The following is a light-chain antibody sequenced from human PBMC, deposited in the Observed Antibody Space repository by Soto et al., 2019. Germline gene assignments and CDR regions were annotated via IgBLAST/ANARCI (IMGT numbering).Light chain of an antibody. Sequence: QAVVAQPPSASETPGRRVTISCSGSISNIGSNSVNWYQQFPGTAPKLLIYSSNQRPSGVPDRFSGSKSGTSASLAISGLQSEDEADYYCAAWDDSLNGVVFGGGTKLTVL. V-gene: IGLV1-44*01. CDR2: SSN. J-gene: IGLJ2*01. CDR1: ISNIGSNS. CDR3: AAWDDSLNGVV.